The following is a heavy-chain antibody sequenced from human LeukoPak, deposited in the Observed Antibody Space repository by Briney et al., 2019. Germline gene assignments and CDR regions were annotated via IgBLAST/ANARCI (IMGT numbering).Heavy chain of an antibody. CDR2: FDPEDGET. CDR1: GYTLTELS. J-gene: IGHJ4*02. Sequence: ASVKVSCKVSGYTLTELSMHWVRQAPGKGLEWMGGFDPEDGETIYAQKFQGRVTMTEDTSTDTAYMELSSLRSEDTAVYYCATDGYNRGYSDYWGQGTLVTVSS. CDR3: ATDGYNRGYSDY. V-gene: IGHV1-24*01. D-gene: IGHD5-24*01.